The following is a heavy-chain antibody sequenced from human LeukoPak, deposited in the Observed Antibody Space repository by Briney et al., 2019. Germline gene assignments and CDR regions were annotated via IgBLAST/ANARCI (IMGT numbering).Heavy chain of an antibody. CDR2: ITGGGADT. D-gene: IGHD2-15*01. J-gene: IGHJ4*02. V-gene: IGHV3-23*01. CDR3: AKGTLGHCNGASCYPLDY. Sequence: PGGSLRLSCAASGFTFSDYAMHWVRQAPGKEPEWVSVITGGGADTYQIDSVKGRFTISRDNSKNTLYLQMNSLRAEDTAVYFCAKGTLGHCNGASCYPLDYWGQGTLVTVSS. CDR1: GFTFSDYA.